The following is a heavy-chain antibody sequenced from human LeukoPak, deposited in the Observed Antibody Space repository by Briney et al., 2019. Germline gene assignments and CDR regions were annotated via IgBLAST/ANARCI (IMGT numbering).Heavy chain of an antibody. J-gene: IGHJ5*02. D-gene: IGHD6-13*01. Sequence: GASVKVSCKASGGTFSSYAISWVRQAPGQGLEWMGGIIPIFGTANYAQKFQGRVTITADESTSTAYMELSSLRSEDTAVYYCARERESIAAAGTVWFDPWGQGTLVTVSS. V-gene: IGHV1-69*13. CDR3: ARERESIAAAGTVWFDP. CDR1: GGTFSSYA. CDR2: IIPIFGTA.